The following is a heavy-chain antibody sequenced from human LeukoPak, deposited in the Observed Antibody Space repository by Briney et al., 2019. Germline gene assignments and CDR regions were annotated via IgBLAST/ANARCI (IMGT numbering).Heavy chain of an antibody. CDR2: ISAYNGNT. CDR1: GYTFTSYG. D-gene: IGHD6-19*01. CDR3: AREEKERSGWYVRFDP. Sequence: ASVKVSCKASGYTFTSYGISWVRQAPGQGLEWVGWISAYNGNTNYAQKFQGRVTMTTDTSTSTAYMELRSLRSDDTAIYYCAREEKERSGWYVRFDPWGQGTLVTVSS. V-gene: IGHV1-18*01. J-gene: IGHJ5*02.